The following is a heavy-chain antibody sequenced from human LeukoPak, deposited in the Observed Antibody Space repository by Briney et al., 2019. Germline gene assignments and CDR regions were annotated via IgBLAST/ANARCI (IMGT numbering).Heavy chain of an antibody. CDR2: IAPDGSRT. CDR3: TMDTFGPRDH. CDR1: GFTVNVYW. Sequence: GGSLRLSCVVSGFTVNVYWMHWVRQAPGGGLVWVSRIAPDGSRTDYADSVKGRFTISSDYAKNKVYLQLNSLRPEDTALYHCTMDTFGPRDHWGQGALVTVSS. V-gene: IGHV3-74*01. D-gene: IGHD5-18*01. J-gene: IGHJ4*02.